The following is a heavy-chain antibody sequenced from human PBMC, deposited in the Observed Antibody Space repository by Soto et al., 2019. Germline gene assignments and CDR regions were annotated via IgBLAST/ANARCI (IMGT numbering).Heavy chain of an antibody. CDR2: IYYSGST. Sequence: SQTLSLTCTVSGGSISSGGYYWSWIRQHPGKGLEWIGYIYYSGSTYYNPSLKSRVTISVDTSRNQFSLKLNSVTAADSAVYFCVRLEGLATIPDYFDFWGQGAQVIVSS. J-gene: IGHJ4*02. CDR1: GGSISSGGYY. CDR3: VRLEGLATIPDYFDF. D-gene: IGHD3-9*01. V-gene: IGHV4-31*03.